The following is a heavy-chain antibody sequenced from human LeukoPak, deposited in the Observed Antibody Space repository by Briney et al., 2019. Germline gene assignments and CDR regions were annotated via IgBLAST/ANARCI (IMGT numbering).Heavy chain of an antibody. CDR2: ISPGGGPT. CDR3: ARRGYSSGWNRFDY. Sequence: GGSLRPSCAGSGFPFSSHGMNWVRQAPGKGLEWVSGISPGGGPTYYADSVRGRFTISRDDSKNTLYLQMNSLRAEDTAVYYCARRGYSSGWNRFDYWGQGTLVTVSS. D-gene: IGHD6-25*01. J-gene: IGHJ4*02. V-gene: IGHV3-23*01. CDR1: GFPFSSHG.